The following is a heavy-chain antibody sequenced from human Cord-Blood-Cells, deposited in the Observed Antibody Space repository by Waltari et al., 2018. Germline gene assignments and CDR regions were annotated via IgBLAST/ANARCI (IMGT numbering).Heavy chain of an antibody. D-gene: IGHD1-26*01. CDR1: GYSFTSYW. V-gene: IGHV5-51*03. CDR2: LYPGDSDT. J-gene: IGHJ6*02. CDR3: ARLEGYIVGAKYYYYGMDV. Sequence: EVQLVQSGAEVNKPGESLKISCKGSGYSFTSYWIGWVRQMPGKGLEWMGILYPGDSDTRYSPSLQGQVTSSADKAISTAYLQWSSLKASDTAMYYCARLEGYIVGAKYYYYGMDVWGQGTTVTVSS.